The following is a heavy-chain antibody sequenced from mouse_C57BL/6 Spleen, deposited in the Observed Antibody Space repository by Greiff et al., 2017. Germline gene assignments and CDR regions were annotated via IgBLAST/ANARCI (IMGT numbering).Heavy chain of an antibody. V-gene: IGHV1-69*01. CDR1: GYTFTSYW. CDR2: IDPSDSYT. Sequence: QVQLQQPGAELVMPGASVKLSCKASGYTFTSYWMHWVKQRPGQGLEWIGEIDPSDSYTNYNQKFKGKSTLTVDKSSSTAYMQLSSLTSEDSAVYYCARRDSSSLYFDGWGTGTTVTVSS. J-gene: IGHJ1*03. CDR3: ARRDSSSLYFDG. D-gene: IGHD1-1*01.